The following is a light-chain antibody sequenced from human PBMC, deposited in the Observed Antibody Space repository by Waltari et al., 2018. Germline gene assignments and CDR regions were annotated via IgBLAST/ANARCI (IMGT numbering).Light chain of an antibody. J-gene: IGLJ2*01. CDR2: EVN. CDR1: HILFGGYPY. Sequence: QSALTQPRPVPGSPGQSVPISCIGIHILFGGYPYFSWYQQHPGEGPKLLIYEVNKRPAGVPDRFSGSKSGNTASLTISGLRTEDEADYYCFSYAGGPRIFGGGTKLTVL. V-gene: IGLV2-11*01. CDR3: FSYAGGPRI.